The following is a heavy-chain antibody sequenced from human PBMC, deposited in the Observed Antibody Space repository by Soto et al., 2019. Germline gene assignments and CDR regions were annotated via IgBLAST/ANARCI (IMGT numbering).Heavy chain of an antibody. Sequence: ASVKVSCKASGYTFTSYAMHWVRQAPGQRLEWMGWINAGNGNTKYSQKFQGRVTITRDTSASTAYMELSSLRSEDTAVYYCARDGDSSSSGYYYYYMDVWGKGTTVTVSS. V-gene: IGHV1-3*01. J-gene: IGHJ6*03. CDR2: INAGNGNT. CDR3: ARDGDSSSSGYYYYYMDV. D-gene: IGHD6-6*01. CDR1: GYTFTSYA.